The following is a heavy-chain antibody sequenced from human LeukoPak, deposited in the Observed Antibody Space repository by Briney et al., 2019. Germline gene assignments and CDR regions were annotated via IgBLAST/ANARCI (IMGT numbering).Heavy chain of an antibody. J-gene: IGHJ4*02. CDR2: ISSSSSYI. CDR3: ASLPVPSNYGDYVGFDY. V-gene: IGHV3-21*01. Sequence: PGGSLRLSCAASGFTFSSYSMNWVRQAPGKGLEWVSSISSSSSYIYYADSVKGRFTISRDNAKNSLYLQMNSLRAEDTAVYYCASLPVPSNYGDYVGFDYWGQGTLVTVSS. D-gene: IGHD4-17*01. CDR1: GFTFSSYS.